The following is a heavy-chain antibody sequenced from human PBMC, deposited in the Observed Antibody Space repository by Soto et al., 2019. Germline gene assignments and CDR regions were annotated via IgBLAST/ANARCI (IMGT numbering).Heavy chain of an antibody. D-gene: IGHD3-10*01. CDR2: IYYSGST. J-gene: IGHJ5*02. V-gene: IGHV4-39*01. Sequence: QLQLQESGPGLVKPSETLSLTCTVSGGSISSSSYYWGWIRQPPGKGLEWIGSIYYSGSTYYNPSLKSLVTISVDTSKNQYSLKLSSVTAADTAVYYCARAGGTLLWFGELFLHWFDPWGQGTLVTVSS. CDR1: GGSISSSSYY. CDR3: ARAGGTLLWFGELFLHWFDP.